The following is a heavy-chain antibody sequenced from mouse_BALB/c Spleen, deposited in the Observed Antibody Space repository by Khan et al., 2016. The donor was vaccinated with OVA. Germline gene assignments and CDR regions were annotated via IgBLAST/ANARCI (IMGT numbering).Heavy chain of an antibody. V-gene: IGHV5-4*02. J-gene: IGHJ3*01. Sequence: EVQLVESGGGLVKPGGSLKLSCAASGFTFSDYYMYWVRQTPEKRLEWVATISDGGTSTYYPDSVKGRFTISRDNAKNSCYLQMSSLKSDDTAIFFCVRAGYGAFAYWGQGTLVTVSA. D-gene: IGHD1-1*02. CDR3: VRAGYGAFAY. CDR1: GFTFSDYY. CDR2: ISDGGTST.